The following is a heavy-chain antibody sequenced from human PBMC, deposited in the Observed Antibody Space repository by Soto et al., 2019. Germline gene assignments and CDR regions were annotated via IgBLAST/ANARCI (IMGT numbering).Heavy chain of an antibody. D-gene: IGHD3-16*01. Sequence: QVHLVQSGAEVKKPGASVYVSCKASGYTFTDYYVHWVRQAPGQGLEWMGWINPNVGGTNYARKFQGMLTMTRDTSISTVYMQLTRLGPDDTARYYCARGGREVPRIPYDTWGQGTLVTVSS. CDR1: GYTFTDYY. CDR2: INPNVGGT. V-gene: IGHV1-2*02. J-gene: IGHJ5*02. CDR3: ARGGREVPRIPYDT.